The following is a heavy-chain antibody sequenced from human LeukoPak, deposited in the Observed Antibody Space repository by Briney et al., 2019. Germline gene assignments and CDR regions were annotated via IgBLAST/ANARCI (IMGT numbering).Heavy chain of an antibody. J-gene: IGHJ6*03. CDR1: GYTFTSHG. CDR3: ARAGRYCSGGSCYAYYYYMDV. Sequence: VASVKVSCKASGYTFTSHGISWVRQAPGQGLEWMGWINAGNGNTKYSQEFQGRVTITRDTSASTAYMELSSLRSEDMAVYYCARAGRYCSGGSCYAYYYYMDVWGKGTTVTVSS. CDR2: INAGNGNT. V-gene: IGHV1-3*03. D-gene: IGHD2-15*01.